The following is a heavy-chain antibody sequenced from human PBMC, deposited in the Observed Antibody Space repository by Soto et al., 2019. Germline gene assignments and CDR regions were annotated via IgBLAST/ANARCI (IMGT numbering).Heavy chain of an antibody. CDR3: VGTVDGLGGLDH. CDR1: GFTFSSYE. Sequence: GGSLRLSCGTSGFTFSSYEMNWVRQAPGKGLEWVSYISSSGTTTYYVDSVKGRFTIARDKAKKSLSLQMNSLTAEDTAIYYCVGTVDGLGGLDHWGQGTLVTVSS. J-gene: IGHJ4*02. D-gene: IGHD6-19*01. CDR2: ISSSGTTT. V-gene: IGHV3-48*03.